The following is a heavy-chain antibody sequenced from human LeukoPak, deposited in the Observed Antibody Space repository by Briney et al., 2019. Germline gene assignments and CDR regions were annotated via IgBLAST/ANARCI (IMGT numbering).Heavy chain of an antibody. V-gene: IGHV4-38-2*01. CDR1: GYSISSGYY. D-gene: IGHD3-10*01. Sequence: SETLSLTCAVSGYSISSGYYWGWIRQPPGKGLEWIGSIFHSGITYYNPSLKSRVNMSVDTSKNQISLKLSSVTDADTAVYYCARASGSYGSGSYYYYGMDVWGKGTTVTVSS. CDR3: ARASGSYGSGSYYYYGMDV. CDR2: IFHSGIT. J-gene: IGHJ6*04.